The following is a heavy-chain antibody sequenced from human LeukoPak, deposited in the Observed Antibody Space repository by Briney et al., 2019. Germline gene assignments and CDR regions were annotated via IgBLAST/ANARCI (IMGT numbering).Heavy chain of an antibody. Sequence: PSQTLSLTCTVSGGSISSGGYYWSWIRQPPGKGLEWIGYIYYSGSTYYNPSLKSRVTISVDTSKNQFSLKLRSVTAADTAVCYCARGGSGISNAFDIWGQGTMVTVSS. J-gene: IGHJ3*02. D-gene: IGHD3-10*01. CDR2: IYYSGST. CDR1: GGSISSGGYY. V-gene: IGHV4-31*03. CDR3: ARGGSGISNAFDI.